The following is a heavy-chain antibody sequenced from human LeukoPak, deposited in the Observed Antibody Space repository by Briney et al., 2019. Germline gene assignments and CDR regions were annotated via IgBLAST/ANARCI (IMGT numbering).Heavy chain of an antibody. CDR1: GYTLTKLS. CDR3: ATEHYDSSGPFFDY. Sequence: ASVKVSCKVSGYTLTKLSMHWVRQAPGKGLEWMGGFDPEDGETIYAQKFQGRVTMTEDTSTDTAYMELSSLRSEDTAVYYCATEHYDSSGPFFDYWGQGTLVTVSS. CDR2: FDPEDGET. V-gene: IGHV1-24*01. D-gene: IGHD3-22*01. J-gene: IGHJ4*02.